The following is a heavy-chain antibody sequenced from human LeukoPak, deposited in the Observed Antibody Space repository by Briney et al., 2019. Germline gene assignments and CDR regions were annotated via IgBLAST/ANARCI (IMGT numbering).Heavy chain of an antibody. V-gene: IGHV4-39*01. CDR1: GASFNSGTYC. D-gene: IGHD6-13*01. CDR3: AMAPCTPYSSTWRSPFDF. Sequence: SESLSLTCTVSGASFNSGTYCWGWIRPPPGKGLEWIVTIYYSGNTNYNPPLNGRVTISVDTYKNQFSLRMPSVSAADTAVYYCAMAPCTPYSSTWRSPFDFLGQGTLVIVS. J-gene: IGHJ4*02. CDR2: IYYSGNT.